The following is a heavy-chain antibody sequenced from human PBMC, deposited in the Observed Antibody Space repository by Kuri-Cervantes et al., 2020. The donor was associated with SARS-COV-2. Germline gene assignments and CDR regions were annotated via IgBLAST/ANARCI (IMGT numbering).Heavy chain of an antibody. D-gene: IGHD6-13*01. Sequence: ASVKVSCKASGYTFTSYYMHWVRQAPGQGLEWMGIINPSGGSTSYAQKFQGRVTMTRDTSTSTVYMELSSLRAEDTALYYCAKDTAAGILGEFDYWGQGTLVTVSS. V-gene: IGHV1-46*01. CDR3: AKDTAAGILGEFDY. J-gene: IGHJ4*02. CDR2: INPSGGST. CDR1: GYTFTSYY.